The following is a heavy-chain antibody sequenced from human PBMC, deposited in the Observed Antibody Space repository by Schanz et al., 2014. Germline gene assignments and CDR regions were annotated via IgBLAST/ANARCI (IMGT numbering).Heavy chain of an antibody. V-gene: IGHV4-61*02. CDR2: IYSRGSS. Sequence: QVQLQESGPGLVKPSQTLSLTCTVSGVSISSATYYWSWVRQPAGKDVEWIGRIYSRGSSTYNPALKSRVTITIDTSNNQFSLKLNSVTAADTAVYYCARDSLRGATGGYGMDVWGQGTTVTVSS. J-gene: IGHJ6*02. CDR1: GVSISSATYY. CDR3: ARDSLRGATGGYGMDV. D-gene: IGHD2-8*02.